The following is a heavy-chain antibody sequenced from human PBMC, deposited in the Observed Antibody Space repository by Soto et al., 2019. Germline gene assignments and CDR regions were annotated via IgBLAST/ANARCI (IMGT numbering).Heavy chain of an antibody. V-gene: IGHV3-74*01. CDR2: INSDGSST. CDR1: GFTFSSYW. J-gene: IGHJ4*02. Sequence: GGSLRLSCAASGFTFSSYWMHWVRQAPGKGLVWVSRINSDGSSTSYADSVKGRFTISRDNAKNTLYLQMNSLRAEDTAVYYCARVAGIAAAGDYWDQGTLVTVSS. CDR3: ARVAGIAAAGDY. D-gene: IGHD6-13*01.